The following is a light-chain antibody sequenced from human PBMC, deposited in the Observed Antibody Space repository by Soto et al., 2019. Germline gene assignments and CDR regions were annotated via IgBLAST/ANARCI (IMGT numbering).Light chain of an antibody. V-gene: IGKV3-20*01. J-gene: IGKJ4*01. Sequence: EIVMTQSPATLSVSPGERATLSCRASQSVSSSYLAWYQQKPGQAXRLXIYGASIRATGIPDRFSGSGSGTDLTITISRLDPEDGETYYGQQYNSYSLTFGGGTKVDIK. CDR3: QQYNSYSLT. CDR1: QSVSSSY. CDR2: GAS.